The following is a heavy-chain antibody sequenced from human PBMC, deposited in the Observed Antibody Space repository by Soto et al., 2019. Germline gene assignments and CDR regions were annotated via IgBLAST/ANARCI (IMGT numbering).Heavy chain of an antibody. D-gene: IGHD6-19*01. V-gene: IGHV3-30-3*01. CDR1: GFTFSTYA. Sequence: QVQLVEAGGGVVQPGRSLRLSCAASGFTFSTYAMHWVRQAPGKGLEWVAVISYDGSNKYYADSVKGRFTISRDNSKNXRYLQMNSLRVEDTAVYYCARGSVAGTSGYYYGMDVWGQGTTVTVSS. J-gene: IGHJ6*02. CDR3: ARGSVAGTSGYYYGMDV. CDR2: ISYDGSNK.